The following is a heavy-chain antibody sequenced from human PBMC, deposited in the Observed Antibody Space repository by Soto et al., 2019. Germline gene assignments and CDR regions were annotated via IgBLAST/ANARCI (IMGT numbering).Heavy chain of an antibody. J-gene: IGHJ5*02. V-gene: IGHV4-4*07. CDR3: ARDRSAAGPSNWFDP. CDR1: GASISSYH. CDR2: IAPSGST. Sequence: QVQLQELGPRLVKPSETLSLFCTVSGASISSYHWSWIRQSAGKGLEWIGRIAPSGSTNYNPSLRGRVTMSLDTSETQFSLRMRSVTAADTAVYYCARDRSAAGPSNWFDPWGQGTLVTVSS. D-gene: IGHD6-13*01.